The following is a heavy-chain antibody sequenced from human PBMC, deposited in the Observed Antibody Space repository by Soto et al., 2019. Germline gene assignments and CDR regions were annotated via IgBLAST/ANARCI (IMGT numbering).Heavy chain of an antibody. J-gene: IGHJ6*03. CDR2: IYYSGST. Sequence: SETLSLTCTVSGGSISSYYWSWIRQPPGKGQEWIGYIYYSGSTNYNPSLKSRITISVDTSKNQFSLKLSSVTAADTAVYYCARHRGGSGGSFYYYYYYMDVWGKGTTVTVSS. V-gene: IGHV4-59*08. CDR1: GGSISSYY. CDR3: ARHRGGSGGSFYYYYYYMDV. D-gene: IGHD2-15*01.